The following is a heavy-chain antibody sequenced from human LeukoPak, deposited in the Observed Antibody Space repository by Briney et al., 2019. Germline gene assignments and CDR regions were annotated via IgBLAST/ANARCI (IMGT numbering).Heavy chain of an antibody. Sequence: SETLSLTCTVSGGSISSYYWSWIRQPPGKGLEWIGYIYYRGSANYNPSLKSRVTISIDTSENQFSLKLTSVTAADTAVYYCARNPSYYSYGMDVWGQGTTVTVSS. CDR3: ARNPSYYSYGMDV. V-gene: IGHV4-59*08. CDR1: GGSISSYY. CDR2: IYYRGSA. J-gene: IGHJ6*02.